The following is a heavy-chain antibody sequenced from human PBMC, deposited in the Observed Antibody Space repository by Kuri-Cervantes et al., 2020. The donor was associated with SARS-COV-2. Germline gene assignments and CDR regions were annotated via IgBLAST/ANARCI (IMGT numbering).Heavy chain of an antibody. V-gene: IGHV4-59*01. CDR1: GGSISSYY. CDR3: ARGASYGDFDY. D-gene: IGHD4-17*01. Sequence: SETLSLTCTVSGGSISSYYWSWIRQPPGKGLEWIGYIYYSGSTNYNPSLKSRVTISVDTSKNQFSLELSSVTAADTAVYYCARGASYGDFDYWGQGTLVTDSS. CDR2: IYYSGST. J-gene: IGHJ4*02.